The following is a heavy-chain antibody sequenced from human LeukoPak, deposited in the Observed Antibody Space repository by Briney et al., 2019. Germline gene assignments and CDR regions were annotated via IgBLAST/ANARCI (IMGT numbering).Heavy chain of an antibody. CDR1: NFNFRSYA. CDR2: ISYDGSSK. V-gene: IGHV3-30*03. Sequence: PGGSLRLSCAASNFNFRSYAMHWVRQAPGKGLDWVSMISYDGSSKSHADSVRSRFTITRDNSQNRLFLEMTSLGTDETAPYYCVRSHGEFMYAMDVGGEGPTVTVST. D-gene: IGHD3-10*01. CDR3: VRSHGEFMYAMDV. J-gene: IGHJ6*04.